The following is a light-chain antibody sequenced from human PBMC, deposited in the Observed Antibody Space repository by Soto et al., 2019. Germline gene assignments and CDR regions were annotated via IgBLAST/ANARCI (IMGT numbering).Light chain of an antibody. CDR3: QQYGDSLLT. V-gene: IGKV3-20*01. Sequence: IVLTQSPGTLSLSPGERATLSCRAGQSVSSNYLAWYQQKPGQAPRLLIYAASSRATGIPDRFSGSGSGTDFTLTISRLEPEDFAVYYCQQYGDSLLTFGGGTKVDIK. CDR1: QSVSSNY. J-gene: IGKJ4*01. CDR2: AAS.